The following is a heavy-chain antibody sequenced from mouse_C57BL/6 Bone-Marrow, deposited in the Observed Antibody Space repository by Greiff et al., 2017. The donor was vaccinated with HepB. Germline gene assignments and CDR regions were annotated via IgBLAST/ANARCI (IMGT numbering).Heavy chain of an antibody. CDR2: IYPRRGNT. J-gene: IGHJ1*03. V-gene: IGHV1-81*01. D-gene: IGHD1-1*01. Sequence: VKLMESGAELARPGASVKLSCKASGYTFTSYGISWVKQRTGQGLEWIGEIYPRRGNTYYNEKFKGEVTLTADKSSSTAYMVLRSLTSEDSAVYFCARWVLRRYFDGWGTGTTVTVSS. CDR3: ARWVLRRYFDG. CDR1: GYTFTSYG.